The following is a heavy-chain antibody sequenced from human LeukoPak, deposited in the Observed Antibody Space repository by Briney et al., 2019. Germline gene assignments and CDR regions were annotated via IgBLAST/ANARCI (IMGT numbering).Heavy chain of an antibody. J-gene: IGHJ4*02. CDR3: ARGFRGTTDDY. D-gene: IGHD4-11*01. Sequence: PGGSLRLSCAASGFTFSSYAMSWVRQAPGKGLEWVSAISGSGGSIYYADSVKGRFTISRDNAKNSLYLQMNSLRAEDTAVYYCARGFRGTTDDYWGQGTLVTVSS. V-gene: IGHV3-23*01. CDR2: ISGSGGSI. CDR1: GFTFSSYA.